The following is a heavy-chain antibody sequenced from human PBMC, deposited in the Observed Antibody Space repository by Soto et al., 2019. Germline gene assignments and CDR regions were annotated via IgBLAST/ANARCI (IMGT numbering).Heavy chain of an antibody. V-gene: IGHV3-23*01. J-gene: IGHJ1*01. Sequence: GGSLRLSCAASGFTFSSYAMSWVRQAPGKGLEWVSAISGSGGSTYYADSVKGRFTISRDNSKNTLYLQMNSLRAEDTAVYYCAKGERIVVVVAAPAEYFQHWGQGTLVTVSS. CDR3: AKGERIVVVVAAPAEYFQH. CDR2: ISGSGGST. CDR1: GFTFSSYA. D-gene: IGHD2-15*01.